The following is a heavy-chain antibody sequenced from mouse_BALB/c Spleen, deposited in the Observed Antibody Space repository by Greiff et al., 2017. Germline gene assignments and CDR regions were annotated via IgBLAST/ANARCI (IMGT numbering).Heavy chain of an antibody. D-gene: IGHD2-14*01. CDR3: ARKDYRYDAGGNFDY. Sequence: EVQLQESGPGLVKPSQSLSLTCTVTGYSITSDYAWNWIRQFPGNKLEWMGYISYSGSTSYNPSLKSRISITRDTSKNQFFLQLNSVTTEDTATYYCARKDYRYDAGGNFDYWGQGTTLTVSS. J-gene: IGHJ2*01. V-gene: IGHV3-2*02. CDR2: ISYSGST. CDR1: GYSITSDYA.